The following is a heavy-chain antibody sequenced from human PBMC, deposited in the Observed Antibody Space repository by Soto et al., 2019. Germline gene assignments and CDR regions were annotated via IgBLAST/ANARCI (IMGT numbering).Heavy chain of an antibody. D-gene: IGHD1-1*01. Sequence: ASVKVSCKASGYTFTSYYRHWVRQAPGQGLEWMGIINPSEGSTNYARKFQDRVTMTRDTSTNTVYMELSALRSQDTAVYYCARTTFARGGVDYYGMDVCGQGTTVTGSS. CDR1: GYTFTSYY. CDR3: ARTTFARGGVDYYGMDV. J-gene: IGHJ6*02. V-gene: IGHV1-46*01. CDR2: INPSEGST.